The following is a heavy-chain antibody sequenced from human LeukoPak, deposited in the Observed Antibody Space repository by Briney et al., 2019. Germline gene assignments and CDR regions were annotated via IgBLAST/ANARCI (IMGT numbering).Heavy chain of an antibody. V-gene: IGHV4-61*01. D-gene: IGHD3-16*01. CDR2: IYYSGYT. J-gene: IGHJ6*03. CDR3: ARETSQKGAHYMDV. Sequence: SETLSLTCTVSGDSISSGSYYWSWIRQPPGKGLKWIGNIYYSGYTTYSPSLRSRVTISVDTSKNQFSLKLSSVTAADTAVYYCARETSQKGAHYMDVWGKGTTITISS. CDR1: GDSISSGSYY.